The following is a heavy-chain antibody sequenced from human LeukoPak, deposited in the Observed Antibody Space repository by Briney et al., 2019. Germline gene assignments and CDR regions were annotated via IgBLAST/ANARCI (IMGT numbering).Heavy chain of an antibody. CDR1: GGSIRSYY. CDR2: IYYSGST. D-gene: IGHD2-2*02. J-gene: IGHJ2*01. CDR3: ARDHCSSTSCYMWYFDL. V-gene: IGHV4-59*01. Sequence: SETLSLTCTVSGGSIRSYYWNWIRQPPGKGLEWIGYIYYSGSTNYNPSLKSRVTISVDTSKNQFSLKLSSVTAADTAVYYCARDHCSSTSCYMWYFDLWGRGTLVTVSS.